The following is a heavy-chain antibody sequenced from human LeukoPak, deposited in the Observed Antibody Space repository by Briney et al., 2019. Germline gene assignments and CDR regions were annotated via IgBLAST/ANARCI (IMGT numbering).Heavy chain of an antibody. CDR3: ARARGELSGYGLYDY. Sequence: SETLSLTCTVSGGSISSYYWSWIRQPPGKGLEWIGYIYYSGSTNYNPSLKSRLTISVDTSKNQFSLKLSSVTAADTAVYYCARARGELSGYGLYDYWGQGTLVTVSS. D-gene: IGHD5-12*01. CDR2: IYYSGST. J-gene: IGHJ4*02. V-gene: IGHV4-59*01. CDR1: GGSISSYY.